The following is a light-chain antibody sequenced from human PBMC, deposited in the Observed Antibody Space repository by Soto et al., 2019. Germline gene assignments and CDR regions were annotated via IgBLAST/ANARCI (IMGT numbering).Light chain of an antibody. CDR1: SSDVGGYNY. CDR2: EVS. Sequence: QSALTQPPSASGSPGQSVTISCTGTSSDVGGYNYVSWYQQHPGKAPKLMIYEVSKRPSGVPDRFSGSKSGNTASLTVSGLQAEAEADYYCSSYAGSNNEGVFGGGTKVTVL. CDR3: SSYAGSNNEGV. J-gene: IGLJ2*01. V-gene: IGLV2-8*01.